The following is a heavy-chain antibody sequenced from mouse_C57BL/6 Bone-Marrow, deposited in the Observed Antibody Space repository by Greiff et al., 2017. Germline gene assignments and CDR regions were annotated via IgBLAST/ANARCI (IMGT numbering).Heavy chain of an antibody. Sequence: VQLHQPGAELVRPGTSVKLSCKASGYTFTSYWMHWVKQRPGQGLEWIGVIDPSDSYTNYNQKFKGKATLTVDTSSSTAYMQRSSLTSEDSAVYYCARRGNPSGFAYWGQGTLVTVSA. CDR3: ARRGNPSGFAY. CDR2: IDPSDSYT. J-gene: IGHJ3*01. V-gene: IGHV1-59*01. D-gene: IGHD2-1*01. CDR1: GYTFTSYW.